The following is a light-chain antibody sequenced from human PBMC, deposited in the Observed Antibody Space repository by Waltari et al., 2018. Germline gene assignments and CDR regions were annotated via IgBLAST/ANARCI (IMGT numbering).Light chain of an antibody. J-gene: IGKJ4*01. CDR3: QQYGSSPPVT. Sequence: SPGERATLSCRASQSVSSSYLAWYQQKPGQAPRLLIYGASSRATGIPDRFSGSGSGTDFTLTISRLEPEDFAVYYCQQYGSSPPVTFGGGTKVEIK. V-gene: IGKV3-20*01. CDR2: GAS. CDR1: QSVSSSY.